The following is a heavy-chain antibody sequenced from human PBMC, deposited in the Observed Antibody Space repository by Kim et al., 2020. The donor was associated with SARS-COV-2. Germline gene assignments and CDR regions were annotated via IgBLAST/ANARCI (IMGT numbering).Heavy chain of an antibody. CDR1: GYSFTSYW. V-gene: IGHV5-10-1*01. D-gene: IGHD3-9*01. J-gene: IGHJ5*02. CDR3: ARDGGYYDILTGAPLNWFDP. Sequence: GESLKISCKGSGYSFTSYWISWVRQMPGKGLEWMGRIDPSDSYTNYSPSFQGHVTISADKSISTAYLQWSSLKASDTAMYYCARDGGYYDILTGAPLNWFDPWGQGTLVTVSS. CDR2: IDPSDSYT.